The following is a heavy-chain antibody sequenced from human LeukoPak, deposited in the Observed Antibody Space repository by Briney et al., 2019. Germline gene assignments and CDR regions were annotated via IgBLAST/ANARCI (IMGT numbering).Heavy chain of an antibody. CDR3: ARDLHYYVAMDV. J-gene: IGHJ6*02. V-gene: IGHV3-48*03. CDR1: GFTFSSYE. CDR2: IRSSGSPI. D-gene: IGHD3-10*02. Sequence: GGSLILSCAASGFTFSSYEMNWVRQAPGKGLEWLSYIRSSGSPIYYADSVKGRFAISRDNSKSMLFLQLNSLRAEDTALYYCARDLHYYVAMDVWGQGTTVTVSS.